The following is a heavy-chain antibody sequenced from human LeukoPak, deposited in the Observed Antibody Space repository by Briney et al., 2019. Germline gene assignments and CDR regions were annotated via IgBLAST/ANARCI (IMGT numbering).Heavy chain of an antibody. CDR1: GFTFSSYS. J-gene: IGHJ4*02. Sequence: GGSLRLSCAASGFTFSSYSMNWVRQAPGKGLEWVSYITSSSSTIYYADSVKGRFTISRDNAKNSLYLQMHGLRADDTAVYYCVWGHYGDYTGQGTLVTVSS. CDR3: VWGHYGDY. CDR2: ITSSSSTI. D-gene: IGHD1-26*01. V-gene: IGHV3-48*01.